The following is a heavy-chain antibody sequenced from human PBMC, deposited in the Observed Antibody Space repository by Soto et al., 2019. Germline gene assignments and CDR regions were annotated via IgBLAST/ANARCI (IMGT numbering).Heavy chain of an antibody. D-gene: IGHD3-22*01. CDR2: IYYSGST. Sequence: PSETLSLTCTVSGGSISSGGYYWSWIRQHPGKGLEWIGYIYYSGSTYYNPSLKSRVTISVDTSKNQFSLKLSSVTAADTAVYYCARDLGDSSGYYLGGNWFDPWGQGTLVTVSS. V-gene: IGHV4-31*03. J-gene: IGHJ5*02. CDR1: GGSISSGGYY. CDR3: ARDLGDSSGYYLGGNWFDP.